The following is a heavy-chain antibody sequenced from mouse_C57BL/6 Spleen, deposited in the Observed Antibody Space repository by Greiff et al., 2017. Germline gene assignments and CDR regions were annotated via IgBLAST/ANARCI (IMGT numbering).Heavy chain of an antibody. Sequence: VQLQQSGAELVKPGASVKISCKASGYTFTDYYINWVKQRPGQGLEWIGKIGPGSGSTYYNEKFKGKATLTADKSSSTAYMKLLSLTSEDSAVYFCAKSAGVAPGLAYWGQGTLVTVSA. D-gene: IGHD1-1*01. CDR2: IGPGSGST. CDR1: GYTFTDYY. V-gene: IGHV1-77*01. CDR3: AKSAGVAPGLAY. J-gene: IGHJ3*01.